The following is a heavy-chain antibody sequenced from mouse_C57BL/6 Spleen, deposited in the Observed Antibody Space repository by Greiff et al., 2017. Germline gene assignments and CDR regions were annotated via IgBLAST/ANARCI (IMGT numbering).Heavy chain of an antibody. D-gene: IGHD2-4*01. Sequence: VQLQQSGAELVKPGASVKMSCKASGYTFTNYPIEWMKQNPGKSLEWIGHFYPYNDDTKYNGKFKGKATLTAEKSSSTVYLELSRLTSDDSAVYYGARRGTYDYDGFAYWGQGTLVTVSA. J-gene: IGHJ3*01. CDR3: ARRGTYDYDGFAY. V-gene: IGHV1-47*01. CDR2: FYPYNDDT. CDR1: GYTFTNYP.